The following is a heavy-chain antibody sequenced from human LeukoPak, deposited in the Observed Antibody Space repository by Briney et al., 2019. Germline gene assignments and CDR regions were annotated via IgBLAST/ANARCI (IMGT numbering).Heavy chain of an antibody. CDR2: ISYDGSNK. V-gene: IGHV3-30*18. J-gene: IGHJ4*02. CDR3: AKDLFSLIVVPAYYFDY. CDR1: GFTFSDYY. Sequence: GGSLRLSCAASGFTFSDYYMSWIRQAPGKGLEWVAVISYDGSNKYYADSVKGRFTISRDNSKNTLYLQMNSLRAEDTAVYYCAKDLFSLIVVPAYYFDYWGQGTLVTVSS. D-gene: IGHD2-2*01.